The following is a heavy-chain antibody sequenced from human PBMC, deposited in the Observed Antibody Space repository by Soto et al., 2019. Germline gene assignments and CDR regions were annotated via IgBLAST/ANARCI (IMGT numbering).Heavy chain of an antibody. CDR3: AKDPSYYYDSSGPFDY. CDR1: GFTFSSYA. J-gene: IGHJ4*02. Sequence: RGSLRLSCAASGFTFSSYAMSWVRQAPGKGLEWVSAISGSGGSTYYADSVKGRFTISRDNSKNTLYLQMNSLRAEDTAVYYCAKDPSYYYDSSGPFDYWGQGTLVTVSS. V-gene: IGHV3-23*01. D-gene: IGHD3-22*01. CDR2: ISGSGGST.